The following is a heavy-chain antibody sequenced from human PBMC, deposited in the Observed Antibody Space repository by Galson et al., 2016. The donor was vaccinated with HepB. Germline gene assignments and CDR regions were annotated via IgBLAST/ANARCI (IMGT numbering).Heavy chain of an antibody. J-gene: IGHJ6*02. CDR2: IRPDGSTT. D-gene: IGHD5-24*01. CDR1: GSTFSSYW. Sequence: SLRLSCAASGSTFSSYWMHWVRQAPGEGLVWLSRIRPDGSTTAYADSARGRFTISRDNAKNTLYLQMNSLRAEDTAVYYCASGVEMSTRLGDVWGQGTTVTVSS. CDR3: ASGVEMSTRLGDV. V-gene: IGHV3-74*03.